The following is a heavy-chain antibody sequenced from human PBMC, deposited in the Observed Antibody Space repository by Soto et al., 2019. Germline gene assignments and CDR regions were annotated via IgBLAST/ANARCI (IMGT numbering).Heavy chain of an antibody. CDR2: IYWDDNK. J-gene: IGHJ4*02. D-gene: IGHD3-9*01. CDR1: GFSPSTSGVG. V-gene: IGHV2-5*02. CDR3: AHKGPEDWPLDY. Sequence: QITLKESGPTLVKPTQTLTLTCTFSGFSPSTSGVGVGWIRQPPGKALEWLAVIYWDDNKHYSPSLRSRLTITKDTSKNQVVLTMTNMDPMDTGTYYCAHKGPEDWPLDYWGQGTLVTVSS.